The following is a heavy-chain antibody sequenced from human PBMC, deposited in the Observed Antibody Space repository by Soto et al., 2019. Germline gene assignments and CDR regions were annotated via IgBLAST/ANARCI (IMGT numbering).Heavy chain of an antibody. CDR3: ARDGSCVKLLPPRASDY. J-gene: IGHJ4*02. V-gene: IGHV4-4*02. CDR2: IYHSGST. D-gene: IGHD1-26*01. CDR1: GGSISSSNW. Sequence: SETLSLTCAVSGGSISSSNWWSWVRQPPGKGLEWIGEIYHSGSTNYNPSLKSRVTISVDKSKNQFSLKLSSVTAADTAVYYCARDGSCVKLLPPRASDYPGPTTL.